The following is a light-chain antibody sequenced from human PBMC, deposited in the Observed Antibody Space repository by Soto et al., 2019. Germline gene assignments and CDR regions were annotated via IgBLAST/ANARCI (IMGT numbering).Light chain of an antibody. J-gene: IGKJ1*01. Sequence: DIVLTQSPLSLPVTPGEPASISCRSSQSLLHSNGNIYLDWYLQKPGQSPQLLIYLGSIRASGVPDRFSGSGSGTDLTLKITRVEAGDVGVDYCIQAIQAPRTLGLGTKVEIK. CDR2: LGS. V-gene: IGKV2-28*01. CDR3: IQAIQAPRT. CDR1: QSLLHSNGNIY.